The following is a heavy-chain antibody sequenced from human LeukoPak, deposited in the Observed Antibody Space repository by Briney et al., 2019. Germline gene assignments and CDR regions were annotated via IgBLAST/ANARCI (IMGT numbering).Heavy chain of an antibody. J-gene: IGHJ4*02. Sequence: TSETLSLTCNVSGASMSSNYWSWIRQPPGKGLEWIGYIYHSGNTNYSPSLESRATMSVDESKNQFSLRVHFVSAAETAVYYCASTRRAAVAGRFDSWGQGTLVTVSS. CDR2: IYHSGNT. D-gene: IGHD6-19*01. CDR3: ASTRRAAVAGRFDS. V-gene: IGHV4-4*09. CDR1: GASMSSNY.